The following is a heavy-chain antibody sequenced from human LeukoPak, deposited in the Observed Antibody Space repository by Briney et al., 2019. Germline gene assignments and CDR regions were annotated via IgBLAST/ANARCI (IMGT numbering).Heavy chain of an antibody. CDR3: AKDVRNTGWYKES. CDR2: LTGSGNTA. CDR1: GFTFSSYA. Sequence: GGSLRLSCAASGFTFSSYAMSWVRQAPGKGLEWVSGLTGSGNTAYYADSVKGRFTISRDNSKNTLYLQMSSLRVEDTAMYYCAKDVRNTGWYKESSGQGTLVTVSS. J-gene: IGHJ5*02. V-gene: IGHV3-23*01. D-gene: IGHD6-19*01.